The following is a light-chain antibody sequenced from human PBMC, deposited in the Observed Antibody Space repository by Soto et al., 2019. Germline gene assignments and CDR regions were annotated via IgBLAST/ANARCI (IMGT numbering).Light chain of an antibody. CDR2: AAS. Sequence: EIVLTQSPGTLSLSPGERATLSCRASQSVSNNYLAWYQQTPGQAPRLLVYAASSRATGIPDRFSGSGSGTDFSLSISRLEPEDFAVYYCQQYGSSPPITFGRGTRLEIK. J-gene: IGKJ5*01. V-gene: IGKV3-20*01. CDR1: QSVSNNY. CDR3: QQYGSSPPIT.